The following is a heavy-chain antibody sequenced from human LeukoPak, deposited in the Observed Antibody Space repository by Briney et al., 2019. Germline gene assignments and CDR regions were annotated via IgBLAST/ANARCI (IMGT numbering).Heavy chain of an antibody. Sequence: ASVKLSCKASGYTFTSYAMHWVRQAPGQRLEWMGWINAGNGNTKYSQKFQGRVTITRDTSASTAYMELSSLRSEDTAVYYCARSYCSSTSCYVYFDYWGQGTLVTVSS. V-gene: IGHV1-3*01. CDR3: ARSYCSSTSCYVYFDY. D-gene: IGHD2-2*01. CDR1: GYTFTSYA. J-gene: IGHJ4*02. CDR2: INAGNGNT.